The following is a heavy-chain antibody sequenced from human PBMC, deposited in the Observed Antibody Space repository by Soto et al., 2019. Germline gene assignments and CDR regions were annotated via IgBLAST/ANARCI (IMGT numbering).Heavy chain of an antibody. D-gene: IGHD4-17*01. Sequence: SEPLSLTCTVAGGSMSSNCWTWIRQSPGKGLEWIGDIYYTGSTKYNPSLQSRVTISLDTSKNQFSLRLTSVTSADTGVYYCARGGSYGDFFDYWGQGAQVPGSS. CDR1: GGSMSSNC. J-gene: IGHJ4*02. CDR3: ARGGSYGDFFDY. CDR2: IYYTGST. V-gene: IGHV4-59*01.